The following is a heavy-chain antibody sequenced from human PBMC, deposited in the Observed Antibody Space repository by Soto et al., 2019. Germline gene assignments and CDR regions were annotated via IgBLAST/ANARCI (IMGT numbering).Heavy chain of an antibody. Sequence: GGSLRLSGAASGFTFTRYSMNWVRQAPGKGLEWVSSISSTTNYIYYGDSMKGRFTISRDNAKNSLYLEINSLRAEDTAVYYCARESEDLTSNFDYWGQGTLVIVSS. CDR3: ARESEDLTSNFDY. CDR2: ISSTTNYI. CDR1: GFTFTRYS. V-gene: IGHV3-21*06. J-gene: IGHJ4*02.